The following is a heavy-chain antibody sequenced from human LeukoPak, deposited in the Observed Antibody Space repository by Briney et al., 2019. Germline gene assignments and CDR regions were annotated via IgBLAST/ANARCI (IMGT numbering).Heavy chain of an antibody. J-gene: IGHJ4*02. D-gene: IGHD5-18*01. CDR2: ISSSGSTI. Sequence: GGSLRLSCAASGFTFSNYEMNWVRQAPGKGLEWVSYISSSGSTIYYADSVKGRFTISRDNSKNTLYLQMNSLRAEDTAVYYCAKLIQLWLVGNYWGQGTLVTVSS. CDR3: AKLIQLWLVGNY. CDR1: GFTFSNYE. V-gene: IGHV3-48*03.